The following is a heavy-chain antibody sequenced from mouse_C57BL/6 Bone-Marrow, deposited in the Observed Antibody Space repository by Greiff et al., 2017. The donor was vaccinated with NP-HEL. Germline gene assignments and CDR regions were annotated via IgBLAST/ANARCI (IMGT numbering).Heavy chain of an antibody. CDR2: IYPRSGNT. J-gene: IGHJ2*01. D-gene: IGHD5-5*01. V-gene: IGHV1-81*01. CDR3: ARRRAPTYVWYFDY. Sequence: QVQLKQSGAELARPGASVKLSCTASGYTFTSYGISWVKQRTGQGLEWIGEIYPRSGNTYYNEKFKGKATLTADKSSSTAYMELRSLTSEDSAVYFCARRRAPTYVWYFDYWGQGTTLTVSS. CDR1: GYTFTSYG.